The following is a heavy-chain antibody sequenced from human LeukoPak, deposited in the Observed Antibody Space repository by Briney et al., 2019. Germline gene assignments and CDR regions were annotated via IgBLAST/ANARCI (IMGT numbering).Heavy chain of an antibody. CDR1: GYTFTSYG. J-gene: IGHJ5*02. CDR2: ISGYNGNT. D-gene: IGHD6-13*01. V-gene: IGHV1-18*01. Sequence: GASVKVSCKASGYTFTSYGISWVRQAPGQGLEWMGWISGYNGNTNYAQKLQGRVTMTTDTSTSTAYMELRSLRSDDTAVYYCARDRGIAAFEGWFDPWGQGTLVTVSS. CDR3: ARDRGIAAFEGWFDP.